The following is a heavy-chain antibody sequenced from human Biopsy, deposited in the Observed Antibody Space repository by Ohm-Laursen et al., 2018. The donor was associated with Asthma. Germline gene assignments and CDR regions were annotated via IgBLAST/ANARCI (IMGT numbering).Heavy chain of an antibody. J-gene: IGHJ4*02. CDR1: GLTFRNYG. V-gene: IGHV3-30*03. D-gene: IGHD6-6*01. CDR2: ISFDGSTK. Sequence: SLRLSCAASGLTFRNYGMHWVRQAPGKGLEWVALISFDGSTKYFADSVKGRFTISRDNSKSTLYLQMNSLRAEDTAVYCCARAISSSWWAVEYWGQGTLVTVSS. CDR3: ARAISSSWWAVEY.